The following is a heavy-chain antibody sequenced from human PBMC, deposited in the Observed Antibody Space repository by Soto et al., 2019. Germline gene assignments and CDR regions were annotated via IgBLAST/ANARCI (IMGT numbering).Heavy chain of an antibody. J-gene: IGHJ4*02. D-gene: IGHD3-22*01. V-gene: IGHV3-23*01. Sequence: GGSLRLSCAASGFTFSDHYMDWVRQAPGKGLEWVSCIRGGGGNTYYADSVKGRFTISRDNSKNTVYLQMNSLRAEDTAVYHCAEGYDSSGHHFDYWGQGTQVTFSX. CDR1: GFTFSDHY. CDR2: IRGGGGNT. CDR3: AEGYDSSGHHFDY.